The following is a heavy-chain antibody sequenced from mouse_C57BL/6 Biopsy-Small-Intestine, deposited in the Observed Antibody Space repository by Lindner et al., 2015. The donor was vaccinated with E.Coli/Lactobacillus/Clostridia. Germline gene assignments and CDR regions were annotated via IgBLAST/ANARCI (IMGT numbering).Heavy chain of an antibody. Sequence: VQLQESGGGLVKPGGSLKLSCAASGFTFSDYGMHWVRQAPEKGPEWVAYISSGSSTIYYADTVKGRFTISRDNAKNTLFLQMTSLRSEDTAMYYCARRDGYYWYFDVWGTGTTVTVSS. CDR2: ISSGSSTI. CDR3: ARRDGYYWYFDV. V-gene: IGHV5-17*01. D-gene: IGHD2-3*01. CDR1: GFTFSDYG. J-gene: IGHJ1*03.